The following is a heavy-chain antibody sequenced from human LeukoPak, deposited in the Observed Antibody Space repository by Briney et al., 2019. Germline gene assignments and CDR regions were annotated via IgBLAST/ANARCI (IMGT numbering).Heavy chain of an antibody. CDR1: GFTFDDYA. D-gene: IGHD3-16*02. CDR2: ISWNSGSI. Sequence: GGSLGLSCAASGFTFDDYAMHWVRQAPGKGLDWVSGISWNSGSIGYADSVKGRFTISRDNAKNSLYLQMNSLRAEDTALYYCAKDQDYIWRSYPDWFDPWGQGTLVTVSS. J-gene: IGHJ5*02. V-gene: IGHV3-9*01. CDR3: AKDQDYIWRSYPDWFDP.